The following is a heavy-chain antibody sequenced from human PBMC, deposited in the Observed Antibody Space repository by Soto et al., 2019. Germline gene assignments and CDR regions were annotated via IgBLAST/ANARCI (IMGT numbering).Heavy chain of an antibody. CDR3: ARDRYDILTGYHDAVDI. CDR2: IIPIFGTA. D-gene: IGHD3-9*01. CDR1: GGTFSSYA. J-gene: IGHJ3*02. Sequence: ASVKVSCKASGGTFSSYAISWVRQAPGQGLKWMGGIIPIFGTANYAQKFQGRVTITADKSTSTAYMELSSLRPEDTAVYYCARDRYDILTGYHDAVDIWGQGTMVTVSS. V-gene: IGHV1-69*06.